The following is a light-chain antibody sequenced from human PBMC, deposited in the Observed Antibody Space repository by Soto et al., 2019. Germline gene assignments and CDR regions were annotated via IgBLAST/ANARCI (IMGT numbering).Light chain of an antibody. CDR1: QSISTY. J-gene: IGKJ5*01. Sequence: DIQMTQSPSSLFASVGDRVSITCRASQSISTYINWYQQRAGKAPRLLIYAASSFQSGVPSRFSGTGSGTDFTLTISSTQPKDFATYVCQRGYRSISFGPGTRLEMK. CDR3: QRGYRSIS. V-gene: IGKV1-39*01. CDR2: AAS.